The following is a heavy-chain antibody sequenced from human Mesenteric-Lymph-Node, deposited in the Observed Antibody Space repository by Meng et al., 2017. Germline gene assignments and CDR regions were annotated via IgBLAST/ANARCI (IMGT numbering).Heavy chain of an antibody. CDR1: GFTFSSYA. CDR3: ARRSFPLDAFDI. Sequence: ESLKISCAASGFTFSSYALHWVRQAPGKGLEWIGEINHSGSTNYNPSLKSRVTISVDTSKNQFSLKLSSVTAADTAVYYCARRSFPLDAFDIWGQGTMVTVSS. J-gene: IGHJ3*02. CDR2: INHSGST. V-gene: IGHV4-34*01.